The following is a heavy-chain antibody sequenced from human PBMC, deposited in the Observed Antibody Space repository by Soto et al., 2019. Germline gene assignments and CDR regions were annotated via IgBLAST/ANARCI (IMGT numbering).Heavy chain of an antibody. CDR3: ASTLDV. Sequence: QVQLVESGGGVVQPGRSLRLSCAASGFTFSSYAMHWVRQAPGKGLEWVAVISYDGSNKYYADSVKGRFTISRDNSKNTLYLQMNSLRADGTAVYYCASTLDVWGQGTKVPVSS. CDR1: GFTFSSYA. CDR2: ISYDGSNK. J-gene: IGHJ6*01. V-gene: IGHV3-30-3*01.